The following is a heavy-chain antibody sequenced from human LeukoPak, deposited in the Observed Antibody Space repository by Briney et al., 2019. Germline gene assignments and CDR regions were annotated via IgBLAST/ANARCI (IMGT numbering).Heavy chain of an antibody. Sequence: PSETLSLTCTVSGGSISSYYWSWIRQPPGKGLEWIGYIYYSGSTNYNPSLKSRVTISVDTSKNQFSLKLSSVTAADTAVYYCATTRGQYDILTGYYRAGAFDIWGQGTMVTVSS. D-gene: IGHD3-9*01. CDR1: GGSISSYY. CDR2: IYYSGST. CDR3: ATTRGQYDILTGYYRAGAFDI. J-gene: IGHJ3*02. V-gene: IGHV4-59*08.